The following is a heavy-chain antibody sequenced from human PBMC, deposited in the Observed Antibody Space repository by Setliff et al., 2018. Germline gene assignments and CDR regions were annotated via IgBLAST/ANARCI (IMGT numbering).Heavy chain of an antibody. V-gene: IGHV4-31*02. CDR2: IYYSGFT. J-gene: IGHJ4*02. CDR3: ARSFSRREKFLLDY. CDR1: GFTFSDYY. Sequence: LRLSCAASGFTFSDYYMSWIRQHPGKGLEWIGYIYYSGFTYYNPSLKSRVTISVDTSKNQFSLKVSSVTAADTAVYYCARSFSRREKFLLDYWGQGALVTVSS.